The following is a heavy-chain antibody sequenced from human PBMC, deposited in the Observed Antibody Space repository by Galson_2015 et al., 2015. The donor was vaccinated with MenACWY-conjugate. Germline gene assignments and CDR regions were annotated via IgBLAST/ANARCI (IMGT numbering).Heavy chain of an antibody. J-gene: IGHJ4*02. Sequence: SLRLSCAASGFTFSSFAMSWVRQAPGEGLEWVSVITSSGGTTYYADSVKGRFTISRDNPKNTLYLQMDTLRAEDTATYYCAKNGNYFGMGFDYWGQGTLVT. D-gene: IGHD2/OR15-2a*01. CDR3: AKNGNYFGMGFDY. CDR1: GFTFSSFA. CDR2: ITSSGGTT. V-gene: IGHV3-23*01.